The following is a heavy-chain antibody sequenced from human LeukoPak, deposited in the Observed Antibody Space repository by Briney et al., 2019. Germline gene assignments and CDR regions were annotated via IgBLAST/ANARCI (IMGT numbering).Heavy chain of an antibody. V-gene: IGHV4-38-2*02. CDR1: GYSISSGYY. D-gene: IGHD1-26*01. Sequence: PSETLSLTCTVSGYSISSGYYWGWIRQPPGKGLELIAIIYHSGITYYNPSLKSRVTVSVDTSKNQFSLNLSSVTAADTAVYYCARVGANGAGDYWGQGTLVTVSS. CDR2: IYHSGIT. J-gene: IGHJ4*02. CDR3: ARVGANGAGDY.